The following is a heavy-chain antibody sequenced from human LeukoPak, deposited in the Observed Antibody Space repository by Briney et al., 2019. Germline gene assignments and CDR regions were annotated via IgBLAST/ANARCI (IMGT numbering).Heavy chain of an antibody. Sequence: GGSLRLSCAASGFTFSSYEMNWVRRAPGKGLEWVSYISSSGSTIYYADSVKGRFTISRDNAKNSLYLQMNSLRAEDTAVYYCARDNYYDSSGYYDYWGQGTLVTVSS. CDR3: ARDNYYDSSGYYDY. D-gene: IGHD3-22*01. CDR1: GFTFSSYE. V-gene: IGHV3-48*03. CDR2: ISSSGSTI. J-gene: IGHJ4*02.